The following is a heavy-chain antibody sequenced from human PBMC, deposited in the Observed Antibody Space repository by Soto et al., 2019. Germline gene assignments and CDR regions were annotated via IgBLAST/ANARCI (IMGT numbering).Heavy chain of an antibody. V-gene: IGHV4-30-4*01. Sequence: PSETLSLTCSVSGDSISTVDYFWAWIRQPPGQALEYIGYIYKSTTTYYNPSFESRVAISLDTSKSKFSLNVTSVTAAETAVYFCARGRYCLTGRCFPNWFDSWGQGTLVTVSS. D-gene: IGHD2-15*01. CDR2: IYKSTTT. J-gene: IGHJ5*01. CDR1: GDSISTVDYF. CDR3: ARGRYCLTGRCFPNWFDS.